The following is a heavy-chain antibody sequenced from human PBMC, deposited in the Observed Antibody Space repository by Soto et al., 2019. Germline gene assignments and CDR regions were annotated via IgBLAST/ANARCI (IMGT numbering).Heavy chain of an antibody. CDR3: AKDTYSSMFRDYYYYMDV. CDR2: ISGSGGST. D-gene: IGHD6-13*01. J-gene: IGHJ6*03. CDR1: GFTFSSYA. Sequence: PGGSLRLSCAASGFTFSSYAMSWVRQAPGKGLEWVSAISGSGGSTYYADSVKGRFTISRDNSKNTLYLQMNSLRAEDTAVYYCAKDTYSSMFRDYYYYMDVWGKGTTVTVSS. V-gene: IGHV3-23*01.